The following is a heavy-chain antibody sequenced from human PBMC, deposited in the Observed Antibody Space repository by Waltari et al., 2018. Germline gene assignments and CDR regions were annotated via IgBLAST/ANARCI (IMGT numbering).Heavy chain of an antibody. Sequence: QLQLQESGPGLVKSSETLSLTCTVSGGSISSGSSYWGWIRQSPGKGLEWIGSIYYSGSTNYNPSLKSRVPISVATSKNQFSLKLRSVTAADTAVYYCARARSGWYFNFDYWGQGTLVTVSS. J-gene: IGHJ4*02. V-gene: IGHV4-39*07. CDR2: IYYSGST. CDR1: GGSISSGSSY. CDR3: ARARSGWYFNFDY. D-gene: IGHD6-19*01.